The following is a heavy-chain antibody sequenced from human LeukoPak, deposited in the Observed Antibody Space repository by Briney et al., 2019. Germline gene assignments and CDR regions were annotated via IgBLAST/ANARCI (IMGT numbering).Heavy chain of an antibody. CDR1: GYDFSTYW. CDR2: IYPGGSET. D-gene: IGHD5-24*01. CDR3: ARASRDGYNQNFDH. Sequence: GESLKISCKGLGYDFSTYWNAWVRQRPGKGLEWMGIIYPGGSETRYDPSFQGQVTISADRFTSTAYLQWSSLRASDTAMYYCARASRDGYNQNFDHWGQGTLVTVSS. V-gene: IGHV5-51*01. J-gene: IGHJ4*02.